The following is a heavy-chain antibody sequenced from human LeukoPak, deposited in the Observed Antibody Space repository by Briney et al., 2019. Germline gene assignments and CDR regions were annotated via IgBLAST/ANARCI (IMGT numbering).Heavy chain of an antibody. J-gene: IGHJ6*04. CDR2: IIPIFGTA. D-gene: IGHD2-2*02. V-gene: IGHV1-69*01. CDR3: ALTLGYCSSTSCYRYYYYGMDV. Sequence: ASVKVSCKASGGTFSSYAISWVRQAPGQGLEWMGGIIPIFGTANYAQKFQGRVTITADESTGTAYMELSSLRSEDTAVYYCALTLGYCSSTSCYRYYYYGMDVWGKGTTVTVSS. CDR1: GGTFSSYA.